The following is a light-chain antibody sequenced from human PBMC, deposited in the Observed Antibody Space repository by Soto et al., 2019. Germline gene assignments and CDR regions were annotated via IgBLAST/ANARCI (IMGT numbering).Light chain of an antibody. J-gene: IGKJ4*01. CDR1: QSITIY. V-gene: IGKV1-39*01. Sequence: DIQMTQSPSSLSPSVGDRVTITCRASQSITIYLNWYQQKPGNAPKLLISAASSLLSGVPSRFSGSGSGTDFTRTIISLQPEDFATYYCQQSFTTPLTFGGGTKVEIK. CDR2: AAS. CDR3: QQSFTTPLT.